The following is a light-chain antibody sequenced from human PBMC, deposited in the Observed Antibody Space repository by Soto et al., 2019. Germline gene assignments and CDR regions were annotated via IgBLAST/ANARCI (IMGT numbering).Light chain of an antibody. CDR1: SSDVGSYNY. V-gene: IGLV2-8*01. CDR3: TSYAGYNNPVV. J-gene: IGLJ2*01. CDR2: GVN. Sequence: QSALTQPPSASGSPGQSVTISCTGTSSDVGSYNYVSWYQQHPDKAPKLMIYGVNKRPSGVPDRFSGSKSGNTASLTVSGLQAEDEADYYCTSYAGYNNPVVFGGGTQLTVL.